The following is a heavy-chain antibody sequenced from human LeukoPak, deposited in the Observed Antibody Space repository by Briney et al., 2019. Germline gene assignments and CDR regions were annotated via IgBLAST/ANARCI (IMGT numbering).Heavy chain of an antibody. J-gene: IGHJ4*02. CDR1: GFTFSDYW. V-gene: IGHV3-74*01. CDR3: VRDIKSRYLDY. Sequence: GGSLRLSCAASGFTFSDYWIHWVRQAPGKGLVWVSRINTDGSITNYADSVKGRFTISRDNAKNTLYLQMSSLRAEDTAVYYCVRDIKSRYLDYWPQETLVIVPS. D-gene: IGHD1-14*01. CDR2: INTDGSIT.